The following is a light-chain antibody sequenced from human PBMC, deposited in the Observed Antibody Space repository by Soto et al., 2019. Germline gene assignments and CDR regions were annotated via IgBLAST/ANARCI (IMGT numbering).Light chain of an antibody. CDR1: QSVSSSD. CDR2: DAS. CDR3: QQYGSSSWT. J-gene: IGKJ1*01. V-gene: IGKV3-20*01. Sequence: EDVLTQSPGTLSLSPGERATLSCRASQSVSSSDLAWYQQKPGQAPRLLMYDASSRATGIPDRFSGSGSGTDFTLTISRLDPEDFAVYYCQQYGSSSWTFGQGTKVDIK.